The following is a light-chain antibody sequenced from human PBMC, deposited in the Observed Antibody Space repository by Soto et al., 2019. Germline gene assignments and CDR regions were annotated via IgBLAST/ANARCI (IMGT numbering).Light chain of an antibody. Sequence: LTQPGYKYGYPGQQIKISCPAHSGEYGSHTHHSKNQQPPGKAPKLMIYEVSKRPSAVSNRCSGSKSGNTASLTISVLQAEDEADYYCCSYAGGSPNYVFGTGTKVT. CDR2: EVS. CDR3: CSYAGGSPNYV. J-gene: IGLJ1*01. CDR1: SGEYGSHTH. V-gene: IGLV2-23*02.